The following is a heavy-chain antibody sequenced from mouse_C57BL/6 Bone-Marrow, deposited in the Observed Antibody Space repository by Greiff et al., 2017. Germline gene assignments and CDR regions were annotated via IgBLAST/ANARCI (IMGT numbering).Heavy chain of an antibody. CDR1: GYSFTDYN. CDR3: ARPRAYYSYWGFAY. D-gene: IGHD2-12*01. V-gene: IGHV1-39*01. Sequence: EVQLQQSGPELVKPGASVKISCKASGYSFTDYNMNWVKQSNGKSLEWIGVINPNYGTTSYNQKFKGKATLTVDQSSSTAYMQPNILTSEDSAVYYCARPRAYYSYWGFAYWGQGTLVTVSA. CDR2: INPNYGTT. J-gene: IGHJ3*01.